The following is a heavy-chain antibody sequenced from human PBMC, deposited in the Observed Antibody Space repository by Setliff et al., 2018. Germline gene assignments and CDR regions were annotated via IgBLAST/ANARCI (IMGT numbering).Heavy chain of an antibody. V-gene: IGHV1-46*01. CDR3: ARAPSVELVTIRTNSWFTY. CDR2: INPSSGRT. Sequence: ASVKVSCKASGYTFTSHYMHWVRQAPGLGLEWMGTINPSSGRTSYAQKFQGRVTMTRDTSTSTVYMELRSLTSDDSAFYYCARAPSVELVTIRTNSWFTYWGQGTLGTVSS. J-gene: IGHJ4*02. D-gene: IGHD5-18*01. CDR1: GYTFTSHY.